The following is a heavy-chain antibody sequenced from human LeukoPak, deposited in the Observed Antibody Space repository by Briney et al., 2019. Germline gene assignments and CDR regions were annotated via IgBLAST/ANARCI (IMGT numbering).Heavy chain of an antibody. V-gene: IGHV3-30*04. Sequence: PGRSLRLSCAASGFTFSSYAMHWVRQAPGKGLEWVAVISYDGSNKYYADSVKGRFTISRDNSKNTLYLQMNSLRAEDTAVYYCARDRGEYGSGSYDGMDVWGQGTTVTVSS. J-gene: IGHJ6*02. CDR2: ISYDGSNK. CDR3: ARDRGEYGSGSYDGMDV. CDR1: GFTFSSYA. D-gene: IGHD3-10*01.